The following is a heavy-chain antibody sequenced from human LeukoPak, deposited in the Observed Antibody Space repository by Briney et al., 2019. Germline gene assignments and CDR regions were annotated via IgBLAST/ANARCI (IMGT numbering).Heavy chain of an antibody. CDR2: INHSGST. Sequence: SETLSLTCAVYGGSFSGYYWSWIRQPPGKGLEWIGEINHSGSTNYNPSLKSRVTISVDTSKNQFSLKLSSVTAADTAVYYCARVGRITIFGVVPRHPNWFDPWGRGTLVTVSS. CDR3: ARVGRITIFGVVPRHPNWFDP. J-gene: IGHJ5*02. V-gene: IGHV4-34*01. D-gene: IGHD3-3*01. CDR1: GGSFSGYY.